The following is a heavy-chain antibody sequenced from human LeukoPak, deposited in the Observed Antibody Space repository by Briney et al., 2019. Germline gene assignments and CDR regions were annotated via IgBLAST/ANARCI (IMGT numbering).Heavy chain of an antibody. D-gene: IGHD1-14*01. Sequence: GASVNVSCKASGGTFSSYAISWVRQAPGQGLEGMGGMIPIFGTANYAQKFQGRVTITVEESTSTAYMELTSLRSEDTAVYSCASPKEGTYHPYRNWGQGTLVTVSS. J-gene: IGHJ4*02. V-gene: IGHV1-69*13. CDR3: ASPKEGTYHPYRN. CDR1: GGTFSSYA. CDR2: MIPIFGTA.